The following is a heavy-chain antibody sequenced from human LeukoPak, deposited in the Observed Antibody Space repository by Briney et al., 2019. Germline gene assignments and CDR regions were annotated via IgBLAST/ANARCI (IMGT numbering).Heavy chain of an antibody. J-gene: IGHJ4*02. D-gene: IGHD4-11*01. V-gene: IGHV3-7*01. Sequence: PGGSLRLSCAASGFSFSTYWMRWARQTPGKGLEWVANIKGDGSEINYVDSVKGRFTISRDNAKNSLSLQMNSLTADDTGVYYCAREGLPYSWDHWGQGTLVTVSS. CDR3: AREGLPYSWDH. CDR2: IKGDGSEI. CDR1: GFSFSTYW.